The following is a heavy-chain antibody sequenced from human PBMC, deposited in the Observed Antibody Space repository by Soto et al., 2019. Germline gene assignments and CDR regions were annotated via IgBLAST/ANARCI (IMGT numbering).Heavy chain of an antibody. V-gene: IGHV3-23*01. J-gene: IGHJ4*02. CDR1: GFSFNRFA. CDR3: AKGSWKGEFADS. D-gene: IGHD3-16*01. CDR2: ISSSGAST. Sequence: EVQLLESGGGWVQPGGSLRLSCEASGFSFNRFAMTWVRQAPGKGLEWVSSISSSGASTYYVDSVKGRFAISRDNPENTLYLRMDSLKAEDTAVYYCAKGSWKGEFADSWGQGTMVTVSS.